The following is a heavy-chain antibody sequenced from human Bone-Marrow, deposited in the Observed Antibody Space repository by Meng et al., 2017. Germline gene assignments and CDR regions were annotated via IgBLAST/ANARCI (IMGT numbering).Heavy chain of an antibody. CDR2: IYHSGIT. CDR1: GGSISSRNW. D-gene: IGHD1-14*01. V-gene: IGHV4-4*02. J-gene: IGHJ4*02. Sequence: QVLLQESGPGLVKPSVTLSLTCAVAGGSISSRNWGSWVRQPPGKGLEWIGKIYHSGITIYNPSLKSRVTMSVDNSKNQFSLKLNSMTAADTAVYYCARDPTGGEDHQRVWGQGTLVTVSS. CDR3: ARDPTGGEDHQRV.